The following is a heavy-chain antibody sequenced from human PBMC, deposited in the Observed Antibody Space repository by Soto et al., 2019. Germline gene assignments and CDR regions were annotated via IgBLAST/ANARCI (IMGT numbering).Heavy chain of an antibody. D-gene: IGHD2-15*01. CDR1: GFTFSGSA. Sequence: EVQLVESGGGLVQPGGSLRLSCAASGFTFSGSAIHWVRQASGKGLEWVGHIRSKADSYVTAYAASVKGRFIISRDDSKNTAYLLLNSLKTEDTGMYYCTRRCCSGGSCYCDYWGQGTLVTVSS. J-gene: IGHJ4*02. CDR2: IRSKADSYVT. V-gene: IGHV3-73*01. CDR3: TRRCCSGGSCYCDY.